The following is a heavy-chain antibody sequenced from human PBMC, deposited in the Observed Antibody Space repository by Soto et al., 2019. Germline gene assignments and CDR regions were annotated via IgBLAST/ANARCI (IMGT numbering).Heavy chain of an antibody. CDR2: ISGSGGST. CDR1: GFTFSSYA. CDR3: AKGDKIQLWVLGYYGMDV. V-gene: IGHV3-23*01. J-gene: IGHJ6*02. Sequence: GGSLRLSCAASGFTFSSYAMSWVRQAPGKGLEWVSAISGSGGSTYYADSVKGRFTISRDNSKNTLYLQMNSLRAEDTAVYYCAKGDKIQLWVLGYYGMDVWGQGTTVTVSS. D-gene: IGHD5-18*01.